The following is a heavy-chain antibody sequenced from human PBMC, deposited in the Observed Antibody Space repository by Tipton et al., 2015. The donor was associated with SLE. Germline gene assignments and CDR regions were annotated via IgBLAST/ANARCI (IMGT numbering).Heavy chain of an antibody. Sequence: TLSLTCTVSGGSMSSDTYYWSWIRQPAGKGLECIGHVSSRGSPTYHPSLKSRVTISVDTSKNQFSLRLTSVTAADTAVYYCARGSDGEYVRYFDVWGPGTLVTVSS. J-gene: IGHJ2*01. CDR3: ARGSDGEYVRYFDV. V-gene: IGHV4-61*09. CDR1: GGSMSSDTYY. CDR2: VSSRGSP. D-gene: IGHD4-17*01.